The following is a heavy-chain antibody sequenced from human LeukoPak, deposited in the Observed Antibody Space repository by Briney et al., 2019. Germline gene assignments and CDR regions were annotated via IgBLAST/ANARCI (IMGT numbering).Heavy chain of an antibody. V-gene: IGHV3-23*01. J-gene: IGHJ4*02. CDR1: GLTFSSYA. D-gene: IGHD3-22*01. CDR3: TKRPEEGGYSPFDY. CDR2: ISGSGGST. Sequence: PGGSLRLSCAPSGLTFSSYAMSWVRQAPGKGRGWLSAISGSGGSTYYADSVKGRFTISRDNSKNTLYLQMNSLRAEDTAVYYCTKRPEEGGYSPFDYWGQGTLVSVSS.